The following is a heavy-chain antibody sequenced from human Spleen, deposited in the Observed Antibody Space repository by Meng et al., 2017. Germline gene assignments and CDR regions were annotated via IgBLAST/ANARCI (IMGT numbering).Heavy chain of an antibody. D-gene: IGHD6-13*01. Sequence: SVKVSCKASGGTFDNYAINWVRQAPGQGLEWMGGIIPIFGTPDYAQKFQGRLTISADRSTSTDYMELTSLRSEDTAVYYCARESPPGIAAAGNDYWGQGTLVTVSS. V-gene: IGHV1-69*06. CDR2: IIPIFGTP. CDR3: ARESPPGIAAAGNDY. J-gene: IGHJ4*02. CDR1: GGTFDNYA.